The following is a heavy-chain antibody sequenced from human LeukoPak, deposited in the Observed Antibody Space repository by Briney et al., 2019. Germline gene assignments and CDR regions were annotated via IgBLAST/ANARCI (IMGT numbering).Heavy chain of an antibody. D-gene: IGHD6-19*01. V-gene: IGHV3-7*03. CDR3: VKNNGWFHLAQ. CDR2: IKTDGSET. Sequence: GGSLRLSCAASGFTFSDYAMSWFRQAPGKGLEWVGHIKTDGSETYYLDSLRGRFSISRDNTNNALYLQMNSLRVEDTAVYYCVKNNGWFHLAQWGQGTLVTVSS. J-gene: IGHJ4*02. CDR1: GFTFSDYA.